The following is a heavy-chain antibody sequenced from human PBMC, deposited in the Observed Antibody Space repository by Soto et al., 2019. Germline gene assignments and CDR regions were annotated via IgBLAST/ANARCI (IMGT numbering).Heavy chain of an antibody. J-gene: IGHJ6*02. Sequence: GESLKISCVGSGFTFSTYSINWVRQAPGKGLEWVSSISSRSDIYYADSVKGRFTISRDNAKNSVSLQMNSLRAEDTAVYYCAREYTAWPLAYGLDVWGQGTTVTVSS. CDR2: ISSRSDI. CDR3: AREYTAWPLAYGLDV. D-gene: IGHD2-2*02. CDR1: GFTFSTYS. V-gene: IGHV3-21*01.